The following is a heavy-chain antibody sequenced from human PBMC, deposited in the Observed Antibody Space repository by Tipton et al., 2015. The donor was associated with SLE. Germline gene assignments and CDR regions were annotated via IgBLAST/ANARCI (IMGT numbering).Heavy chain of an antibody. D-gene: IGHD3-10*01. Sequence: SLRLSCVASGLSFSTYWMSWVRQAQGKGLEWVANIKQDGSVIYYVDSVKGQFTISRDNAKNSLYLQMNSLRAEGTAVYYCGRIIGGAFDLWGQGSMVTVSS. J-gene: IGHJ3*01. CDR3: GRIIGGAFDL. CDR1: GLSFSTYW. V-gene: IGHV3-7*01. CDR2: IKQDGSVI.